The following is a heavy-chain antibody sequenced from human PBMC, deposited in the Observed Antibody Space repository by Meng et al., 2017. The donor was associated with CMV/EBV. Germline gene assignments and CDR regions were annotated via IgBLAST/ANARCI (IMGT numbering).Heavy chain of an antibody. CDR2: ISYSGST. Sequence: GSLRLSCTVSGGSINSNNYYWGWIRQPPGKGLEWIGSISYSGSTCYNPSLKSRVTISVDTSKNQFSLKLSSVTAADTAVHFCARRSVYGWFDRWGQGTLVTVSS. D-gene: IGHD1-14*01. V-gene: IGHV4-39*01. CDR3: ARRSVYGWFDR. CDR1: GGSINSNNYY. J-gene: IGHJ5*02.